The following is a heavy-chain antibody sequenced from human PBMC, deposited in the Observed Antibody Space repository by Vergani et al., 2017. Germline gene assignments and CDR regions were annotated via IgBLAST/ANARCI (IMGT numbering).Heavy chain of an antibody. J-gene: IGHJ6*02. CDR3: TKDKLVGYYYYGMDV. CDR1: GFTFSSYA. CDR2: VSGNGANT. V-gene: IGHV3-23*01. D-gene: IGHD6-6*01. Sequence: EVQLLESGGGLVQPGGSLRLSCVVSGFTFSSYAMSWVRQAPGKGLEWVSTVSGNGANTYYADSVKGRFTIFRDNFKNTLYLQMNSLRAEDTAVYYCTKDKLVGYYYYGMDVWGQGTTVTVSS.